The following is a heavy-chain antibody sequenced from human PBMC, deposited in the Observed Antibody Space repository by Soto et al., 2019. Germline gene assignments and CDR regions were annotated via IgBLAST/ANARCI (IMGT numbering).Heavy chain of an antibody. Sequence: SETLSLTCAVYGGSFSCYYWIWIRQPPGKGLEWIGEINHSGSTNYNPSLKSRVTISVDTSKNQFSLKLSSVTAADTAVYYCARGGLLWFGEFYYYYYGMDVWGQGTTVTVSS. V-gene: IGHV4-34*01. D-gene: IGHD3-10*01. J-gene: IGHJ6*02. CDR1: GGSFSCYY. CDR2: INHSGST. CDR3: ARGGLLWFGEFYYYYYGMDV.